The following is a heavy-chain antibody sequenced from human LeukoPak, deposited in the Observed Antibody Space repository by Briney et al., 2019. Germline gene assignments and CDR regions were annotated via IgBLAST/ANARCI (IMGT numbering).Heavy chain of an antibody. J-gene: IGHJ6*02. D-gene: IGHD2-2*01. Sequence: GGSLRLSCAASGFTFSSYAMSWARQAPGKGLEWVSAISGSGDSTYYADSVKGRFTISRDNSKNTLYLQMNSLRAEDTAVYYCATKGYCSSTSCHVVYYYYGMDVWGQGTTVTVSS. CDR2: ISGSGDST. CDR1: GFTFSSYA. CDR3: ATKGYCSSTSCHVVYYYYGMDV. V-gene: IGHV3-23*01.